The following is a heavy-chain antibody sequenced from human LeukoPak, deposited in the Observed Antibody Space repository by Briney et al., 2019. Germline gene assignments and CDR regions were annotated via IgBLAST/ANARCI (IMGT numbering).Heavy chain of an antibody. CDR1: GFTFSSYN. Sequence: GGSLRLSCAASGFTFSSYNMNWVRQAPGKGLEWVSSITSSSSYIYYADSVKGRFTISRDNAKNSLYLQMNSLRAEDTAVYYCARGGDFWSGFAAYNWFDPWGQGTLVTVSS. J-gene: IGHJ5*02. CDR3: ARGGDFWSGFAAYNWFDP. CDR2: ITSSSSYI. V-gene: IGHV3-21*01. D-gene: IGHD3-3*01.